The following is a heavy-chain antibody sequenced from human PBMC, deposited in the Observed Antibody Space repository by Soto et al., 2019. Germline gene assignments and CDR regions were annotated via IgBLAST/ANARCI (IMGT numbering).Heavy chain of an antibody. V-gene: IGHV3-48*01. CDR1: GFTFSSYS. CDR2: ISSSSSTI. Sequence: GGSLRLSCAASGFTFSSYSMNWVRQAPGKGLEWVSYISSSSSTIYYADSVKGRFTISRDNSKNTLYLQMNSLRAEDTAVYYCARDLRDGYYYYGMDVWGQGTTVTVSS. CDR3: ARDLRDGYYYYGMDV. J-gene: IGHJ6*02.